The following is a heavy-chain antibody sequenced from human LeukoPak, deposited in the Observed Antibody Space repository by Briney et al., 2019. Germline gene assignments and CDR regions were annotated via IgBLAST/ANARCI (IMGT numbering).Heavy chain of an antibody. V-gene: IGHV5-51*01. Sequence: GESLKISCKGSGYSFTSYWIGWVRQMPGKGLEWMGIIYPGDSDTRYSPSFQGQVNISADKSISTAYLQWSSLKASDTAMYYCARAYYDILTGYYSIQYYFDYWGQGTLVTVSS. D-gene: IGHD3-9*01. CDR2: IYPGDSDT. J-gene: IGHJ4*02. CDR3: ARAYYDILTGYYSIQYYFDY. CDR1: GYSFTSYW.